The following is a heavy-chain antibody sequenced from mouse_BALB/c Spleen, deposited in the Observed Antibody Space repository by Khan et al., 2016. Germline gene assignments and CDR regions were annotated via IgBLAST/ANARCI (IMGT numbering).Heavy chain of an antibody. J-gene: IGHJ2*01. Sequence: EVELVESGGGLMKPGESLKLSCAASGFTFSTYAMSWVRQTPEKRLEWVASISSGGYTYYPDSMRGRFTISRDNAGNILYLQVSRLMSEDTAMYYCARDNYGNPLDYWGQGTTLTVSS. CDR2: ISSGGYT. CDR3: ARDNYGNPLDY. D-gene: IGHD1-1*01. CDR1: GFTFSTYA. V-gene: IGHV5-6-5*01.